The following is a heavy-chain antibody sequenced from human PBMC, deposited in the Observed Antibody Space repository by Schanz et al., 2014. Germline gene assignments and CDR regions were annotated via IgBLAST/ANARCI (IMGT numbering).Heavy chain of an antibody. CDR3: ARGEWSTSQFDY. CDR2: IHHSGST. D-gene: IGHD2-2*01. CDR1: GGSFSGYY. J-gene: IGHJ4*01. V-gene: IGHV4-34*01. Sequence: QVQLQQWGAGLLKPSETLSLTCAVYGGSFSGYYWTWIRQSPGKGLEWIGEIHHSGSTNYNPSLKSRVTISMDTSKNQFSLKLSSVTAADTAVYYCARGEWSTSQFDYWGHGTLVTVSS.